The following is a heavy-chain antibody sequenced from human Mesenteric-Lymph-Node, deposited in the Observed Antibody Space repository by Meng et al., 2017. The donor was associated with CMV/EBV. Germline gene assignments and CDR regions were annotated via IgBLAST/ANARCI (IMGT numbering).Heavy chain of an antibody. CDR2: IYRDGST. J-gene: IGHJ4*02. CDR1: GAAITSSTYY. CDR3: ARHTSGSTDY. V-gene: IGHV4-39*07. D-gene: IGHD6-25*01. Sequence: GSLRLSCTVSGAAITSSTYYWGWIRQPPGKGPEWIGSIYRDGSTNYNPSLMSRVMISLDTSKNQISLKVASVTAADTAVYYCARHTSGSTDYWGQGTLVTVSS.